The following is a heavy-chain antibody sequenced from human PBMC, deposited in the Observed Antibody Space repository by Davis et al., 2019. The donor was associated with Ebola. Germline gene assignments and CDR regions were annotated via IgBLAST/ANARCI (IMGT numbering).Heavy chain of an antibody. J-gene: IGHJ5*02. CDR2: INHSGST. CDR3: ARAPGVRYQRNWFDP. D-gene: IGHD3-10*01. Sequence: SETLSLTCTVSGGSISSSSYYWSWIRQPPGKGLEWIGEINHSGSTNYNPSLKSRVTISVDTSKNQFSLKLSSVTAADTAVYYCARAPGVRYQRNWFDPWGQGTLVTVSS. CDR1: GGSISSSSYY. V-gene: IGHV4-39*07.